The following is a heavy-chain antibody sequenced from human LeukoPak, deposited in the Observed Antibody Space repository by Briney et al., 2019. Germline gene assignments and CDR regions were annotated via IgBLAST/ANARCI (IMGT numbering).Heavy chain of an antibody. V-gene: IGHV1-69*05. J-gene: IGHJ2*01. CDR3: ARAPRIAAAGSSRNWYFDL. Sequence: ASVKVSCKASGYTFTGYYMHWVRQAPGQGLEWMGGIIPIFGTANYAQKFQGRVTITRDTSASTAYMELSSLRSEDTAVYYCARAPRIAAAGSSRNWYFDLWGRGTLVTVSS. CDR1: GYTFTGYY. D-gene: IGHD6-13*01. CDR2: IIPIFGTA.